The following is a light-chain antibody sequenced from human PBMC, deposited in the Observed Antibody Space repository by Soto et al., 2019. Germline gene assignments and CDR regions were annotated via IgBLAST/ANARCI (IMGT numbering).Light chain of an antibody. J-gene: IGLJ1*01. V-gene: IGLV2-14*01. CDR2: DVS. Sequence: QSALTQPASVSGSPGQSITISCTGTSNDVGGYNYVSWYQQYPGKAPKLMIYDVSNRPSGVSNRFSGSKSGNTASLTISGRQAGDEADYYCSSYTSSSYTGSSTLYVFGTGTKVTVL. CDR1: SNDVGGYNY. CDR3: SSYTSSSYTGSSTLYV.